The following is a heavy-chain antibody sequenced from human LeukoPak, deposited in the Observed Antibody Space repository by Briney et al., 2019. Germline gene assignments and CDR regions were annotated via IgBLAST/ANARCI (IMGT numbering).Heavy chain of an antibody. D-gene: IGHD2-2*01. V-gene: IGHV5-51*01. CDR2: IYPGDSDT. Sequence: GEPLKISCKGSGYSFTSYLIGWVRQMPGKGLEWKGIIYPGDSDTRYSPSFQGQVTIAADKSISTAYLQWSSLKASDTAMYYCARHGSSRSNFDYWGQGTLVTVSS. J-gene: IGHJ4*02. CDR3: ARHGSSRSNFDY. CDR1: GYSFTSYL.